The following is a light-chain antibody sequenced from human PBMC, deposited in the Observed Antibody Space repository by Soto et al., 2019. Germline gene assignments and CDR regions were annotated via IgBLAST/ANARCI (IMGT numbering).Light chain of an antibody. V-gene: IGKV1-5*03. Sequence: DIPMTQSPSTLSASVGDRVTITCRASQSITTWLAWYQQKPGKAPKLLIYKATNLQSGVPSRFSGSGSGTEFSLTISSLQPDDFATYYCIQDFISPLTVGQGTKVEL. CDR3: IQDFISPLT. CDR2: KAT. J-gene: IGKJ1*01. CDR1: QSITTW.